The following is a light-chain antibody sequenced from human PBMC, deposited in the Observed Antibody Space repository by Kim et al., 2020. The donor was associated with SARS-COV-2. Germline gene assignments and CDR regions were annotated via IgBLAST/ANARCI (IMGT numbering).Light chain of an antibody. J-gene: IGLJ2*01. V-gene: IGLV3-9*01. CDR3: QVWDSSTVL. CDR2: RDS. Sequence: SYELTQPLSVSVALGQTARITCGGNNIGRKNVHWYQQKPGQAPVVVIYRDSNRPSGIPERFSGSNSGNTATLTIGRAQAGDEADYYCQVWDSSTVLFGGG. CDR1: NIGRKN.